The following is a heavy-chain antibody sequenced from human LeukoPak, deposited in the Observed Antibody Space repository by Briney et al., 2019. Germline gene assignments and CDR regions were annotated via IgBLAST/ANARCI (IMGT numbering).Heavy chain of an antibody. CDR3: VRSEMVETPPNY. CDR1: GDTFTSYG. D-gene: IGHD2-8*01. Sequence: GASVKVSCKASGDTFTSYGISWVRQAPGQGLEWMGWISAYNVNTNYAQKLQGRVTMTTDTSTSTAYMELRSLRSDDTAVYYCVRSEMVETPPNYWGQGTLVTVSS. J-gene: IGHJ4*02. V-gene: IGHV1-18*01. CDR2: ISAYNVNT.